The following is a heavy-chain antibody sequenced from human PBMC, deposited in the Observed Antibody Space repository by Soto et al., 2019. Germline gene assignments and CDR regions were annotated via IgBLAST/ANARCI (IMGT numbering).Heavy chain of an antibody. CDR2: FYYSGNT. CDR3: ARPPQDNSGFDL. D-gene: IGHD1-1*01. CDR1: GGSISSKSYY. V-gene: IGHV4-39*01. Sequence: QLQLQESGPGLVKPSETLSLTCTVSGGSISSKSYYWGWIRQPPGKGLEWIGSFYYSGNTYYNPSLKRRVTISVDTSKNGSALKLSSVTAGDTAVYYCARPPQDNSGFDLWGRGTLVTVSS. J-gene: IGHJ2*01.